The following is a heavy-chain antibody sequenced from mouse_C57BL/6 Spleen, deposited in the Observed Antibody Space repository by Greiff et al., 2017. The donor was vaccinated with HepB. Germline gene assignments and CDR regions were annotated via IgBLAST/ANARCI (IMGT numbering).Heavy chain of an antibody. J-gene: IGHJ4*01. CDR1: GYTFTSYW. CDR3: ARNGYYSYYYAMDD. Sequence: QVQLQQPGAELVKPGASVPMSCKASGYTFTSYWITWVKQRPGQGLEWIGDSYPGSGSTHYNEKFKSKATLTVDTSSSTAYMQLSSLTSEDAAVYDCARNGYYSYYYAMDDWGQGTSVTVSS. CDR2: SYPGSGST. D-gene: IGHD2-3*01. V-gene: IGHV1-55*01.